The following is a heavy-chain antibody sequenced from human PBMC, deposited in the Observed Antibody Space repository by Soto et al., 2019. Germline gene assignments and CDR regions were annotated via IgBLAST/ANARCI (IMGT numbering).Heavy chain of an antibody. D-gene: IGHD3-3*01. CDR1: GGPFSSYA. V-gene: IGHV1-69*13. J-gene: IGHJ6*02. CDR2: IIPIFGTA. CDR3: ARDRRFLEWSPTPYYYYGMDV. Sequence: SVKVSCKASGGPFSSYAISWVRQAPGQELEWMGGIIPIFGTANYAQKFQGRVTTTADESTSTAYMELSSLRSEDTAVYYCARDRRFLEWSPTPYYYYGMDVWGQGTTVTVSS.